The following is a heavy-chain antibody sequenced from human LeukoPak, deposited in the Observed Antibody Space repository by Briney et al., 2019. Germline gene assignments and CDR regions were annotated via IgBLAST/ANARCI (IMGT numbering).Heavy chain of an antibody. CDR3: ARSKLRFLEWLLDY. CDR2: INHSGST. J-gene: IGHJ4*02. CDR1: GGSFSGYY. V-gene: IGHV4-34*01. D-gene: IGHD3-3*01. Sequence: PSETLSLTCAVYGGSFSGYYWSWIRQPPGTGLEWIGEINHSGSTNYNPSLKSRVTISVDTSKNQFSLKLSSVTAADTAVYYCARSKLRFLEWLLDYWGQGTLVTVSS.